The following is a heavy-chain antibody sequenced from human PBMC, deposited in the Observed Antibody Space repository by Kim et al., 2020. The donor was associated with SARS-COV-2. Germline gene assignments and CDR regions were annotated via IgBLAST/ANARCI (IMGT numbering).Heavy chain of an antibody. Sequence: GGSLRLSCAASGFTFDDYAMHWVRQAPGKGLEWVSLISGDGGSTYYADSVKGRFTISRDNSKNSLYLQMNSLRTEDTALYYCAKDSRISTYYDFWSGYFGLPDYWGQGTLVTVSS. V-gene: IGHV3-43*02. CDR1: GFTFDDYA. D-gene: IGHD3-3*01. J-gene: IGHJ4*02. CDR3: AKDSRISTYYDFWSGYFGLPDY. CDR2: ISGDGGST.